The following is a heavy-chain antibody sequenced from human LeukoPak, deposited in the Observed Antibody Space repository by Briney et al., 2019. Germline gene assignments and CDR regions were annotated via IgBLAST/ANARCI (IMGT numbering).Heavy chain of an antibody. J-gene: IGHJ5*02. Sequence: ASVKVSCKASGYTFTGYYMHWVRQAPGQGLEWMGWINPNSGGTNYAQKFQGRVTMTRDTSISTAYMELSRLRSDDTAVYYCARSLHYDILTGLTDWFDPWGQGTLVTVSS. CDR1: GYTFTGYY. CDR3: ARSLHYDILTGLTDWFDP. CDR2: INPNSGGT. V-gene: IGHV1-2*02. D-gene: IGHD3-9*01.